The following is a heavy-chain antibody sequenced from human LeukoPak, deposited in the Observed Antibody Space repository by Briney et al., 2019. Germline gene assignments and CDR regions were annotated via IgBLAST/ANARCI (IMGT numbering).Heavy chain of an antibody. CDR3: ARDQEDYYDSSGLF. D-gene: IGHD3-22*01. Sequence: GGSLRLSCAASGFNFSSYEMNWVRQAPGKGLEWVSYISTSGTIIYYADSVKGRFTISRDNAKNSLYLQMSSLRAEDTAVYYCARDQEDYYDSSGLFWGQGTLVTVSS. V-gene: IGHV3-48*03. CDR1: GFNFSSYE. CDR2: ISTSGTII. J-gene: IGHJ4*02.